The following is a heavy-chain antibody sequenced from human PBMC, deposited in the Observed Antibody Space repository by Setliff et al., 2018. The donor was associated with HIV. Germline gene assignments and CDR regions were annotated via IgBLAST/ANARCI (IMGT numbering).Heavy chain of an antibody. D-gene: IGHD2-15*01. Sequence: PSETLSLTCVVSDDSFSNYDWTWIRQPPEKALQWIGYISSSGTTNYNPSLRSRVTISIETSNTHFSLWLRSVTAADTATYFCARLGGAIDDGGSSLRLDFWGQGMLVTVSS. CDR2: ISSSGTT. CDR3: ARLGGAIDDGGSSLRLDF. CDR1: DDSFSNYD. V-gene: IGHV4-4*09. J-gene: IGHJ4*02.